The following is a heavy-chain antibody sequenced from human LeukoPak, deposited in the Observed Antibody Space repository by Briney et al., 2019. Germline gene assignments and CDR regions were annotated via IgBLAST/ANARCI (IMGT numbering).Heavy chain of an antibody. J-gene: IGHJ5*02. V-gene: IGHV4-39*07. CDR3: ARQGCSSTSCYDTNWFDP. CDR1: GDSISSSSSY. D-gene: IGHD2-2*01. CDR2: IYYSGST. Sequence: SETLSLTCTVSGDSISSSSSYWGWIRQPPGEGLERIGSIYYSGSTYYNTSLKSRVTISVDTSKNQFSLRLSSVTAADTAVYYCARQGCSSTSCYDTNWFDPWGQGTLVTVSS.